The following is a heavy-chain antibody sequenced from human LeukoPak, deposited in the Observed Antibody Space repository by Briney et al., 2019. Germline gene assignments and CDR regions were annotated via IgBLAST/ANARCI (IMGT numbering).Heavy chain of an antibody. CDR2: IYYTGSS. CDR3: ARAYSSSWYRLV. V-gene: IGHV4-59*01. CDR1: GGSISSYY. D-gene: IGHD6-13*01. J-gene: IGHJ4*02. Sequence: SETLSLTCTVSGGSISSYYWSWIRQPPGKGLEWIGYIYYTGSSNYNPSLKSRVTISIDTSKNQFSLKLSSVTAADTAVYYCARAYSSSWYRLVWGQGTLVTVSS.